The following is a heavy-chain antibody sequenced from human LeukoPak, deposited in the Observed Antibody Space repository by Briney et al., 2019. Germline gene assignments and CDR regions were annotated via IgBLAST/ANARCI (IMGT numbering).Heavy chain of an antibody. Sequence: GASVKVSCKASGYTFTGYYMHWVRQAPGQGLEWMGWINPNSGGTNYAQKFQGRVTMTRDTSISTAYMELSRLRSDDTAVYYCASPTYCGGDCYSYAFDIWGQGTMVTVSS. J-gene: IGHJ3*02. D-gene: IGHD2-21*02. V-gene: IGHV1-2*02. CDR1: GYTFTGYY. CDR3: ASPTYCGGDCYSYAFDI. CDR2: INPNSGGT.